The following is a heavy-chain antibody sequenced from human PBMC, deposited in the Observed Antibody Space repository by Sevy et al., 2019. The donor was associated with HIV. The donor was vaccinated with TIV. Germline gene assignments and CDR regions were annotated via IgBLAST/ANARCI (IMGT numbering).Heavy chain of an antibody. CDR1: GGSVRDGSYY. CDR3: ATDQYYGIVTGVYGVDV. V-gene: IGHV4-61*01. Sequence: SETLSLTCTVSGGSVRDGSYYWTWIRQPPGKGLEWIGYIYFTGYTNYKPSLKSRVTISVDTSKNQFSLHMRSVTAADTAVYYCATDQYYGIVTGVYGVDVWGRGTTVTVSS. CDR2: IYFTGYT. D-gene: IGHD3-9*01. J-gene: IGHJ6*02.